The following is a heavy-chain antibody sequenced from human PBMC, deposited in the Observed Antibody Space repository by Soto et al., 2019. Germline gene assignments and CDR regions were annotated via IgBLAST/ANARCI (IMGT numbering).Heavy chain of an antibody. CDR3: AREGFGYGSGPFDI. V-gene: IGHV1-18*01. J-gene: IGHJ3*02. CDR2: ITAYNTNT. CDR1: GYTFTRYG. Sequence: QVQLEQSGAEVKKPGASVKVSCKASGYTFTRYGISWVRQAPGQGLEWMGWITAYNTNTNYAQKLQGRVTMTTDTSTSTAYMELTSLRSDDTAVYYCAREGFGYGSGPFDIWGQGTMVTVSS. D-gene: IGHD3-10*01.